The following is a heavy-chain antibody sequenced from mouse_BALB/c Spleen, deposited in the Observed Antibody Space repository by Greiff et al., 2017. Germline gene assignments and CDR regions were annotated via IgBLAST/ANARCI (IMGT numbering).Heavy chain of an antibody. CDR3: ARNGGLRDAMDY. CDR1: GFSLTSYG. Sequence: QVQLKESGPGLVQPSQSLSITCTVSGFSLTSYGVHWFRQSPGKGLEWLGVIWSGGSTDYNAAFISRLSISKDNSKSQVFFKMNSLQANDTAIYYCARNGGLRDAMDYWGQGTSVTVSS. J-gene: IGHJ4*01. CDR2: IWSGGST. V-gene: IGHV2-2*02.